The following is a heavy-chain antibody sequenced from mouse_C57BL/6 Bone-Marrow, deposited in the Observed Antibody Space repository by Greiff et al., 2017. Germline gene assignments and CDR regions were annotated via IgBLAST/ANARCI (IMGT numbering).Heavy chain of an antibody. J-gene: IGHJ3*01. CDR2: IFPGSGST. Sequence: QVQLQQSGAELMKPGASVKLSCKATGYTFTGYWIGWVQQRPGHGLEWIGEIFPGSGSTNYNEKFKGKATFTADTSSNTAYMQLSGLTTEDSAIYYCATPGRFAYWGQGTLVTVSA. CDR3: ATPGRFAY. V-gene: IGHV1-9*01. CDR1: GYTFTGYW.